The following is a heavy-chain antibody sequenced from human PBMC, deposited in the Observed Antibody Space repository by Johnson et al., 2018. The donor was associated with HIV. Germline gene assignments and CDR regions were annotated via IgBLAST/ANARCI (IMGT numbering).Heavy chain of an antibody. V-gene: IGHV3-NL1*01. J-gene: IGHJ3*02. D-gene: IGHD1-26*01. Sequence: VQLVESGGGLVQPGRSLRLSCAASGFTFSSYAMHWVRQAPGKGLEWVAVIYSGGSTYYADSVKGRFTISRDNSKNTLYLQMNSLRAEDTAVYYCAREGIVGATGDAFDIWGQGTVVTVSS. CDR2: IYSGGST. CDR1: GFTFSSYA. CDR3: AREGIVGATGDAFDI.